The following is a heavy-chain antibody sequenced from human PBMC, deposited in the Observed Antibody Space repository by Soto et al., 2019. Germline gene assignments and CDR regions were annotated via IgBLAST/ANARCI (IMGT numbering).Heavy chain of an antibody. CDR1: GGSFTSNNW. D-gene: IGHD1-7*01. CDR2: IYRTGST. J-gene: IGHJ4*02. Sequence: EPLSLTCAVSGGSFTSNNWWTWVRQPPGQGLEWIGEIYRTGSTNYNPSLKSRVTRSLDKSENQFSLKVTSLTAADTAVYYCASRDPGTSVDYWGQGTLVTVYS. CDR3: ASRDPGTSVDY. V-gene: IGHV4-4*02.